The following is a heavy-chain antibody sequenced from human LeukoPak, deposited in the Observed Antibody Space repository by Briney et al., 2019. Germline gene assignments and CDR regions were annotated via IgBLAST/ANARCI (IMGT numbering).Heavy chain of an antibody. J-gene: IGHJ6*02. CDR2: IWYDGSNK. CDR3: ARAPSDYYYYYYGMDV. D-gene: IGHD2-21*02. CDR1: GFTFSSYG. V-gene: IGHV3-33*01. Sequence: GRSLRLSCAASGFTFSSYGMHWVRQAPGKGLEWVAVIWYDGSNKYYADSVKGRFTISRDNSKNTLYLQMNCLRAEDTAVYYCARAPSDYYYYYYGMDVWGQGTTVTVSS.